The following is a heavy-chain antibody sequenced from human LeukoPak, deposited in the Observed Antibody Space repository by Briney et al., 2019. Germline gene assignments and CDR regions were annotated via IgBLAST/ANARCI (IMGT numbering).Heavy chain of an antibody. CDR1: GYTFTRYY. CDR2: INPNNGGT. V-gene: IGHV1-2*02. Sequence: ASVNVSCKASGYTFTRYYMHWVQQAPGQGLEWMGCINPNNGGTNYAQKFQGRVTMTRDTSISTAYMELSRLRSDDTAVYYCAKAPFCSGGSCYKPFDYWGQGTLVTVSS. CDR3: AKAPFCSGGSCYKPFDY. D-gene: IGHD2-15*01. J-gene: IGHJ4*02.